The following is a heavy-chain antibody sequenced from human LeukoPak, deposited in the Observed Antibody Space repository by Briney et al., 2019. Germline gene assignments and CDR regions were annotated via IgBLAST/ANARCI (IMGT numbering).Heavy chain of an antibody. CDR3: ARLSGIRPLPDY. Sequence: GESLKISCKGSEYIFTSYWIGWVRQMPGKGLEWMGIIYPGDSDTSYSPSFQGQVTFSADKSISTAYLQWSSLKASDTAMYFCARLSGIRPLPDYWGQGTLVTVSS. D-gene: IGHD6-13*01. V-gene: IGHV5-51*01. CDR1: EYIFTSYW. CDR2: IYPGDSDT. J-gene: IGHJ4*02.